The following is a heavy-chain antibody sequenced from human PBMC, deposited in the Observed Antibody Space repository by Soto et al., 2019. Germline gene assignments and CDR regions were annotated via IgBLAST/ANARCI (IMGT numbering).Heavy chain of an antibody. CDR2: ISFDGKNK. CDR1: GFNFDTFP. CDR3: VRHQRAEVVWWQATFSH. V-gene: IGHV3-30*04. Sequence: GGSLRLSCAASGFNFDTFPLHWVRQAPGKGLEWVAVISFDGKNKYYADPVKARFTISRDNSQNTLFLHMNSLKTEDSGTYFCVRHQRAEVVWWQATFSHWGQGTLVTVSS. D-gene: IGHD2-21*01. J-gene: IGHJ1*01.